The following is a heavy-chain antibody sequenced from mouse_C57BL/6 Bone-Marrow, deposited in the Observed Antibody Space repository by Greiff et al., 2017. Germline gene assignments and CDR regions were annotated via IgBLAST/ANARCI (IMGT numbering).Heavy chain of an antibody. Sequence: EVMLVESGAELVKPGASVKLSCTASGFNIKDYYIHWVKQRTEQGLEWIGRIDPEDGETKYAPKFQDKATITADTSSNTAYLQLRSLTSEDTAVYYCTRSLIYYGTNYWGQGTTLTVSS. CDR2: IDPEDGET. J-gene: IGHJ2*01. D-gene: IGHD1-1*01. CDR3: TRSLIYYGTNY. V-gene: IGHV14-2*01. CDR1: GFNIKDYY.